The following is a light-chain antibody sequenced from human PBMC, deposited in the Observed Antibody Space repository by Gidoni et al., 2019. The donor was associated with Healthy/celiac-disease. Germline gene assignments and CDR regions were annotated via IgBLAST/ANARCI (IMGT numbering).Light chain of an antibody. Sequence: EIVLTQSQSTLSVSPGERATLSCSASQSVSSRYLAWYQQKPGQAPRLLIYGASSRATGIPDRFSGSGSGTDFTLTISRLGPEDFAVYYCQQYGSSPPLTFGGGTKVEIK. CDR3: QQYGSSPPLT. CDR2: GAS. CDR1: QSVSSRY. J-gene: IGKJ4*01. V-gene: IGKV3-20*01.